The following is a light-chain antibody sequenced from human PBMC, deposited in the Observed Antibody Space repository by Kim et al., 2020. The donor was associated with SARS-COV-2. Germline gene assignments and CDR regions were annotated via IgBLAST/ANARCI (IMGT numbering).Light chain of an antibody. V-gene: IGLV6-57*04. J-gene: IGLJ2*01. CDR2: EDD. CDR1: SGSIGSNY. Sequence: NFMLTQPHSVSESPGKTVTISCTRSSGSIGSNYVQWYQQRPGSAPTTVIFEDDQRPSGVPDRFSGSIDSSSNSASLTISGLKTEDEADYYCQSYDSSNVVFGGGTQLT. CDR3: QSYDSSNVV.